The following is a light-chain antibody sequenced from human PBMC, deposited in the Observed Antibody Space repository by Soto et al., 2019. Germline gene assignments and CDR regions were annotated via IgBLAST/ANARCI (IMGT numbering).Light chain of an antibody. CDR1: NSNIGNNY. J-gene: IGLJ2*01. CDR2: DNY. V-gene: IGLV1-51*01. Sequence: QSVLTQPPSVSAAPGQTVTISCSGSNSNIGNNYVSWYEQLPGTAPKLLIFDNYKRPSGIPDRFSGSKSDTSATLGITGLQTGDEADYYCATWDTSLSVVVFGGGTKLTVL. CDR3: ATWDTSLSVVV.